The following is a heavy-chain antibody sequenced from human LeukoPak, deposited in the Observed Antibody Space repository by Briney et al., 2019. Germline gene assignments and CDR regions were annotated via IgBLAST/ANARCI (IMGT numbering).Heavy chain of an antibody. CDR3: ARGNRRLGYYGSGSRLPFDY. J-gene: IGHJ4*02. CDR2: ISHIGDT. V-gene: IGHV4-34*01. D-gene: IGHD3-10*01. Sequence: TSETLSLTCAVYGGSFSGYYWSWIRQPPGKGLEWIGEISHIGDTNYNPSLKSRVTISADTSKNQFSLKLSSVTAADTAVYYCARGNRRLGYYGSGSRLPFDYWGQGTLVTVSS. CDR1: GGSFSGYY.